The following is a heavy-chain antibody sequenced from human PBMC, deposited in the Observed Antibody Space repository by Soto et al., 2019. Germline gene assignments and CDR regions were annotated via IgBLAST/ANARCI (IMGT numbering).Heavy chain of an antibody. V-gene: IGHV1-18*04. CDR2: ISAYNGNT. Sequence: QVQLVQSGAEVKKTGASVKVSCKASGYTFTSYGITWVRQAPGQGLEWMGWISAYNGNTNYAGMFQGRVTMTTDTSTSTAYMEVRSLRLDDRAVYYCGRNRYDSSGYYASYYGMDVWGQGTTVTVSS. CDR1: GYTFTSYG. CDR3: GRNRYDSSGYYASYYGMDV. D-gene: IGHD3-22*01. J-gene: IGHJ6*02.